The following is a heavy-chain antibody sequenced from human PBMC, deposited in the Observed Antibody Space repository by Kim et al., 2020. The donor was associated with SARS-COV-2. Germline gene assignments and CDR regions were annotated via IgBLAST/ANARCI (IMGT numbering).Heavy chain of an antibody. V-gene: IGHV4-39*01. J-gene: IGHJ5*02. D-gene: IGHD3-22*01. Sequence: SETLSLTCTVSGGSISSSSYYWGWIRQPPGKGLEWIGSIYYSGSTYYNPSLKSRVTISVDTSKNQFSLKLSSVTAADTAVYYCARIVGGGDFDTGNWFDP. CDR2: IYYSGST. CDR1: GGSISSSSYY. CDR3: ARIVGGGDFDTGNWFDP.